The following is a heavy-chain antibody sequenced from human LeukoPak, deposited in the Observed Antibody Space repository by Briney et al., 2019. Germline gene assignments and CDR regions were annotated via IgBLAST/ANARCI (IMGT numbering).Heavy chain of an antibody. CDR3: ARLAPSNYDILTGDPKVVFDY. CDR2: VHSSGST. D-gene: IGHD3-9*01. CDR1: GGSISSFF. Sequence: TSETLSLTCTVSGGSISSFFWSWIRQPPGKGLEWIGYVHSSGSTKYNPSLKSRLIISVDMSKNQFSLKLRSVSVADTAVYYCARLAPSNYDILTGDPKVVFDYWGQGALVTVSS. J-gene: IGHJ4*02. V-gene: IGHV4-59*01.